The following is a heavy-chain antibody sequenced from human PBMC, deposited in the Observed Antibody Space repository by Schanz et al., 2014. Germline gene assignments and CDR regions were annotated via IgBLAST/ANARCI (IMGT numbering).Heavy chain of an antibody. CDR2: IYSSGST. J-gene: IGHJ4*02. CDR1: GFTVNNYA. CDR3: AKEKEEVAADGSFFDY. V-gene: IGHV3-66*02. D-gene: IGHD6-13*01. Sequence: EVQLLESGGRLVQPGGSLRLSCTVSGFTVNNYAMNWVRQAPGKGLEWVSTIYSSGSTYYADSVRGRFTISRDNSMNTVYLQMNSLRAEDTAVYYCAKEKEEVAADGSFFDYWGQGTLVTVSS.